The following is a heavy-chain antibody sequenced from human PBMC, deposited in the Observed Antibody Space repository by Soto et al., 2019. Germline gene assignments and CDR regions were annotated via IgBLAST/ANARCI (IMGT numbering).Heavy chain of an antibody. V-gene: IGHV4-59*01. CDR2: IYYSGRT. J-gene: IGHJ4*02. CDR3: ARMRGLGEISPYLDY. D-gene: IGHD3-16*01. CDR1: GGSISDYQ. Sequence: QVQLQESGPGLVKPSETLSLTCSISGGSISDYQWNWIRQPPGKGLEWIGYIYYSGRTNYNPSLKSRLTISLDTSTNQCSLRLRSVTAADTAVYYCARMRGLGEISPYLDYWGQGALVTVSS.